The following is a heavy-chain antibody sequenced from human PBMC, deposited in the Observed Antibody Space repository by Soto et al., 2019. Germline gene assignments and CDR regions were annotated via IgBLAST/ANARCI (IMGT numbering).Heavy chain of an antibody. Sequence: SETLSLTCTVSGGSISSGGFYWSWIRQHPEQGLEWIGHIYSTGSTYYSPYLKSRVTISVDTSKNQLSLKVTSVTAADTAVYYCARPLLEQHFCGFAYWGQGALVTVSS. J-gene: IGHJ4*02. D-gene: IGHD3-3*02. CDR3: ARPLLEQHFCGFAY. V-gene: IGHV4-30-4*01. CDR2: IYSTGST. CDR1: GGSISSGGFY.